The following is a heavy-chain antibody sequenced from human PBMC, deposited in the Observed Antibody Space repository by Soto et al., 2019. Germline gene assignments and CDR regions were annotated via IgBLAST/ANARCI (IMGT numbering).Heavy chain of an antibody. CDR3: ARLQQLVPYYYYYGMDV. J-gene: IGHJ6*02. Sequence: QVQLQESGPGLVKPSGTLSLTCAVSGGSISSSNWWSWVRQPPGKGLEWIGEIYHSGSTNYNPSLKSRVTISVDKSKNQLSLKLSSVTAADTAVYYCARLQQLVPYYYYYGMDVWGQGTTVTVSS. V-gene: IGHV4-4*02. D-gene: IGHD6-13*01. CDR2: IYHSGST. CDR1: GGSISSSNW.